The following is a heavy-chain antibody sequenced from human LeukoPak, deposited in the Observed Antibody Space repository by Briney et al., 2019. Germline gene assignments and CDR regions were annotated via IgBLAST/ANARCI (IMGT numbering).Heavy chain of an antibody. D-gene: IGHD1-26*01. Sequence: GRSLGLSCAASGFTFSSYGMHWVRQAPGKGLEWVAVISYDGSNKYYADSVKGRFTISRDNSKNTLYLQMNSLRAEDTAVYYCAKDGDQYSGSYYYFDYWGQGTLVTVSS. J-gene: IGHJ4*02. CDR2: ISYDGSNK. V-gene: IGHV3-30*18. CDR3: AKDGDQYSGSYYYFDY. CDR1: GFTFSSYG.